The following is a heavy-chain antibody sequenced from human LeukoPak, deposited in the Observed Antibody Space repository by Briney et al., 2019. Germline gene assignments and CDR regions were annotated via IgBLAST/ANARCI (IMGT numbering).Heavy chain of an antibody. D-gene: IGHD6-19*01. J-gene: IGHJ3*02. CDR1: GGSFSGYY. Sequence: TETLSLTCAVYGGSFSGYYWSWIRQPPGKGLEWIGEINHSGSTNYNPSLKSRVTMSVDTSKNQFSLKLSSVTAADTAVYYCARGRTVAAPRAFDIWGQGTMVTVSS. CDR2: INHSGST. V-gene: IGHV4-34*01. CDR3: ARGRTVAAPRAFDI.